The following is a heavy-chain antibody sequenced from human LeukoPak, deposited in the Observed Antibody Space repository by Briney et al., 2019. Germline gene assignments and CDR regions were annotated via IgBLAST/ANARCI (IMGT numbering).Heavy chain of an antibody. J-gene: IGHJ4*02. D-gene: IGHD1-1*01. V-gene: IGHV3-53*01. CDR3: ARGVQPMLAANTLRY. CDR2: IYHDGNT. Sequence: PGGSLRLSCAASGFTVGTHDLTWVRQAPGKGLEWVSVIYHDGNTHYADSVQGRFTIPRDNSKNTLYLRMNSLRADDTALYYCARGVQPMLAANTLRYWGQGTLVTVSS. CDR1: GFTVGTHD.